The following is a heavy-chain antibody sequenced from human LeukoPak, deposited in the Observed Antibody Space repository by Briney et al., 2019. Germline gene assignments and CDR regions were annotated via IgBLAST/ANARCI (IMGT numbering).Heavy chain of an antibody. J-gene: IGHJ6*03. D-gene: IGHD3-10*01. Sequence: PGGSLRLSCAASGFTFSDYYMGWIRQAPGKGLEWVSYISSSGSTIYYADSVKGRFTISRDNAKNSLYLQMNSLRAEDTAVYYCARDSSTMVRGVRYYYYYMDVWGKGTTVTISS. CDR1: GFTFSDYY. V-gene: IGHV3-11*01. CDR3: ARDSSTMVRGVRYYYYYMDV. CDR2: ISSSGSTI.